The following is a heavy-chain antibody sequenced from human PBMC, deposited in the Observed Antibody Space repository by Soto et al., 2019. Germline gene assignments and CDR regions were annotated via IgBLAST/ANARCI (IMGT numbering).Heavy chain of an antibody. D-gene: IGHD2-15*01. CDR3: ARGADCSGRSGYFSSRWFDP. Sequence: QVQLVQSGAEVKKPGSSVKVSCKSSGGTFSSYAISWVRQAPGQGLEWMGGIIPIFGTANYAQKFQGRVTITADESTSTAYMELSSLRSEYTAVYDCARGADCSGRSGYFSSRWFDPWGQGTLVTVSS. J-gene: IGHJ5*02. CDR2: IIPIFGTA. CDR1: GGTFSSYA. V-gene: IGHV1-69*01.